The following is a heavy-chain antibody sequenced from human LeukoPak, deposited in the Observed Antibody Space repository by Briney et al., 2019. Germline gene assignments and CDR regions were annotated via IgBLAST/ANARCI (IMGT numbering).Heavy chain of an antibody. D-gene: IGHD6-13*01. CDR2: INPSGGST. J-gene: IGHJ6*03. V-gene: IGHV1-46*01. CDR3: ARDAGIAAMDV. Sequence: GASVKVSCKASGYTFTSYYMHWVRQAPGQGLEWMGIINPSGGSTSYAQKFQGRVTMTRDMSTSTVYMELSSLRSEDTAVYYCARDAGIAAMDVWGKGTTVTVSS. CDR1: GYTFTSYY.